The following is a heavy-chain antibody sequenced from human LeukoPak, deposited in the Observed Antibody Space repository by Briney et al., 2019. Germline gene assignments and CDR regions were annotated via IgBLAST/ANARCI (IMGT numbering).Heavy chain of an antibody. CDR3: ARDRYCGGDCASTYNWFDP. J-gene: IGHJ5*02. Sequence: PGGSLRLSCAASGFTFSSYGMHWVRQAPGKGLEWVAVIWYDGSNKYYADSVKGRFTISRDNSKNTLYLQMNSLRAEDTAVYYCARDRYCGGDCASTYNWFDPWGQGTLVTVSS. V-gene: IGHV3-33*01. CDR1: GFTFSSYG. D-gene: IGHD2-21*02. CDR2: IWYDGSNK.